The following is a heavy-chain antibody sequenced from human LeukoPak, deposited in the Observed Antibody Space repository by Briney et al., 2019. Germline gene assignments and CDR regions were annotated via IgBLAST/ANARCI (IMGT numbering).Heavy chain of an antibody. D-gene: IGHD3-10*01. CDR2: LYNAGST. CDR3: AKGHYYGSGSLDY. CDR1: GFIVSNNY. Sequence: GGSLRLSCVASGFIVSNNYMSWVRQAPGKGLEWVSVLYNAGSTYYADSVKGRFTISRDNSKNTLYLQMYSLRAEDTAVYYCAKGHYYGSGSLDYWGQGTLVTVSS. V-gene: IGHV3-53*01. J-gene: IGHJ4*02.